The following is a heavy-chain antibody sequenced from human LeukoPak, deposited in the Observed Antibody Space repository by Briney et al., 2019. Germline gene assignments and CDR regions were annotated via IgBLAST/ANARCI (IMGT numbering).Heavy chain of an antibody. J-gene: IGHJ3*02. CDR2: IYTSGST. CDR3: ATPYYDILTGNTDAFDI. D-gene: IGHD3-9*01. CDR1: GGSISSGSYY. V-gene: IGHV4-61*02. Sequence: SETLSLTCTVSGGSISSGSYYWSWIRQPAGKGLEWIGRIYTSGSTNYNPSLKSRVTISVDTSKNQFSLKLSSVTAADTAVYYCATPYYDILTGNTDAFDIWGQGTMVTVSS.